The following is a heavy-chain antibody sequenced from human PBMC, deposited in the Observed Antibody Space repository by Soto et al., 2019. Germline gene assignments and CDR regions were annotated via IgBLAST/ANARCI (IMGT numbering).Heavy chain of an antibody. CDR3: ARWSRYYYDSSGYYNNWFDP. CDR2: INHSGST. Sequence: PSETLSLTCAVYGGSFSGYYWTWIRQPPGTGLEWIGEINHSGSTNYNPSLKSRVTISVDTSKNQFSLKLTSVTAADTAVYYCARWSRYYYDSSGYYNNWFDPWGQGTLVTVSS. D-gene: IGHD3-22*01. V-gene: IGHV4-34*01. CDR1: GGSFSGYY. J-gene: IGHJ5*02.